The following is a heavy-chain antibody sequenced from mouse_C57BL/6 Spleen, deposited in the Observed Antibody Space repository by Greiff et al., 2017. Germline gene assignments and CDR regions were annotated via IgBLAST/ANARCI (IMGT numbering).Heavy chain of an antibody. J-gene: IGHJ4*01. CDR2: INYDGSST. CDR3: ARDLYYGSSYAMDY. D-gene: IGHD1-1*01. V-gene: IGHV5-16*01. CDR1: GFTFSDYY. Sequence: DVKLVESEGGLVQPGSSMKLSCTASGFTFSDYYMAWVRQVPEKGLEWVANINYDGSSTYYLDSLKSRFIISRDNAKNILYLQMSSLKSEDTATYYCARDLYYGSSYAMDYWGQGTSVTVSS.